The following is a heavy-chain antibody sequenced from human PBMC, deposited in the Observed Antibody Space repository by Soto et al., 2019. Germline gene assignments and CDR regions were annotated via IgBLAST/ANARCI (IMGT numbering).Heavy chain of an antibody. Sequence: SETLSLTCAVYGGSFSGYYWSWIRQPPGKGLEWIGEINHSGSTNYNPSLKSRVTISVDTSKNQFSLKLSSVTAADTAVYYCARAPTNWNYWAFDYGGQGNLVTVSS. CDR3: ARAPTNWNYWAFDY. D-gene: IGHD1-7*01. J-gene: IGHJ4*02. CDR2: INHSGST. CDR1: GGSFSGYY. V-gene: IGHV4-34*01.